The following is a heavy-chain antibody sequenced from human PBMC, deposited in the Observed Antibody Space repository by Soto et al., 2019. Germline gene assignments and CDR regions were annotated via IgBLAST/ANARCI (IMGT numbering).Heavy chain of an antibody. CDR1: GFTFSSYD. V-gene: IGHV3-13*04. Sequence: GGSLRLSCSASGFTFSSYDMHWVRQGTGKGLEWVSAIGTTGDTYYAGSVKGRFTISRENAKNSLYLQMNSLRAGDTAIYFCARAIGPTLFDYWGQGTLVTAPQ. J-gene: IGHJ4*02. CDR2: IGTTGDT. CDR3: ARAIGPTLFDY. D-gene: IGHD3-22*01.